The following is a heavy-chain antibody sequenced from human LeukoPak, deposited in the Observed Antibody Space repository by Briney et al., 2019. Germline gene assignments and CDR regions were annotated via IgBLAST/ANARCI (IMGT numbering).Heavy chain of an antibody. CDR1: GGSISSYY. Sequence: PSETLSLTCTVSGGSISSYYWSWIRQPPGKGLEWIGYIYTSGSTNYNPSLKSRVTISVDTSKNQFSLKLSSVTAADTAVYYCARGRAYYGSGSYRYWGQGTMVTVSS. J-gene: IGHJ4*02. CDR3: ARGRAYYGSGSYRY. D-gene: IGHD3-10*01. V-gene: IGHV4-4*09. CDR2: IYTSGST.